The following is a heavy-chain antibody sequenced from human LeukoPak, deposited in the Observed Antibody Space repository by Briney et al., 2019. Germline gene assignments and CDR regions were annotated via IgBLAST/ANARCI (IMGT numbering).Heavy chain of an antibody. CDR3: ARGGETWIQLWSDYYYYGMDV. J-gene: IGHJ6*02. D-gene: IGHD5-18*01. V-gene: IGHV4-4*02. Sequence: TNYNPSLKSRVTISVDKSKNQFSLKLSSVTAADTAVYYCARGGETWIQLWSDYYYYGMDVWGQGTTVTVSS. CDR2: T.